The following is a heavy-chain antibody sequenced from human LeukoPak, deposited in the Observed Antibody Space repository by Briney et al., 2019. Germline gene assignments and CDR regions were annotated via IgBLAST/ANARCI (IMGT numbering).Heavy chain of an antibody. CDR2: INTDGTGT. CDR3: ARHSTSIFGVVTEDY. D-gene: IGHD3-3*01. V-gene: IGHV3-74*01. J-gene: IGHJ4*02. Sequence: PGGSLRLSCAASGFTFSNYWMHWVRQAPGKGLVWVSRINTDGTGTSYADSVKGRFTISRDNAKNTLYLQMNSLRVEDTAVYYRARHSTSIFGVVTEDYWGQGTLVTVSS. CDR1: GFTFSNYW.